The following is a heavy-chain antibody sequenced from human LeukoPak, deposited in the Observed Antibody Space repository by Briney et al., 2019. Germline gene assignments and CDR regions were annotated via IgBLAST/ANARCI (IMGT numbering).Heavy chain of an antibody. CDR1: GYTFTSYY. D-gene: IGHD6-13*01. V-gene: IGHV1-46*01. CDR2: INPSGGST. J-gene: IGHJ4*02. CDR3: ARVTPSSSWYCDY. Sequence: PGGSLRLSCAASGYTFTSYYMHWVRQAPGQGLEWMGIINPSGGSTSYAQKFQGRVTMTRDTSTSTVYMELSSLRSEDTAVYYCARVTPSSSWYCDYWGQGTLVTVSS.